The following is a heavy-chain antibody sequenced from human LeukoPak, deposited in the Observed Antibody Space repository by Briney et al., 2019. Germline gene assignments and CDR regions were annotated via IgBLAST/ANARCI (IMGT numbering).Heavy chain of an antibody. CDR2: IYYSGNT. Sequence: RPSETLSLTCTVSGGSISSRDNYWGWFRQPPGKGLEWIGSIYYSGNTYYNPSLESRVTISVDTSKNQFSLKVSSATAADTAVYYCARQDTLTHYYVMDVWGQGATVTVSS. CDR1: GGSISSRDNY. J-gene: IGHJ6*02. CDR3: ARQDTLTHYYVMDV. V-gene: IGHV4-39*01. D-gene: IGHD4-17*01.